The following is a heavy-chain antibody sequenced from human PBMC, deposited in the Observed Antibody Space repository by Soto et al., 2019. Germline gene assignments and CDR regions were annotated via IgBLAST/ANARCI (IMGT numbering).Heavy chain of an antibody. Sequence: PGGSLRLSCAVSGFTFAKHWMPWVRQAPGKGLEWVSRRNSDGIETDYADSVKGRFTVSRHNAKNTLYLQMNSLRAEDRAVYCCATAEVVDWGPGTLVTVSS. CDR2: RNSDGIET. CDR1: GFTFAKHW. V-gene: IGHV3-74*01. CDR3: ATAEVVD. J-gene: IGHJ4*02.